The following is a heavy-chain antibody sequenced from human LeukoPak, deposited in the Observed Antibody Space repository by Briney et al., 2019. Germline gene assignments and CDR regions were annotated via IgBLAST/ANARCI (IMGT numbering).Heavy chain of an antibody. Sequence: PSETLSLTCAVYGGSFSGYYWSWIRQPPGKGLEWIGEINHSGSTNYNPSLKSRVTISVDTSKNQFSLKPSSVAAADTAVYYCARTGALSGYNSGFDYWGQGTLVTVSS. D-gene: IGHD5-12*01. CDR3: ARTGALSGYNSGFDY. CDR1: GGSFSGYY. J-gene: IGHJ4*02. CDR2: INHSGST. V-gene: IGHV4-34*01.